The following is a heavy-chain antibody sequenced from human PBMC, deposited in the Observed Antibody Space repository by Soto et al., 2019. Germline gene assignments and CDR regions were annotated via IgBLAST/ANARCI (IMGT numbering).Heavy chain of an antibody. CDR1: GESFGGFY. D-gene: IGHD2-15*01. Sequence: PSENLSLTCVVYGESFGGFYWSWVRQSPGQGLGWIGEISQTETTAYSPSLKSRVSISADTSKKQFSLTLTSVTAADTAVDYCVHSPNVAVDHWGHGTLVSAPQ. CDR2: ISQTETT. J-gene: IGHJ4*01. CDR3: VHSPNVAVDH. V-gene: IGHV4-34*01.